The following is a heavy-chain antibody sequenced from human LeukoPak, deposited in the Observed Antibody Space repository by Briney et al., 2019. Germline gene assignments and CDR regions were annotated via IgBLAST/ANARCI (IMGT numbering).Heavy chain of an antibody. D-gene: IGHD2-15*01. CDR1: GFTFGNFW. CDR2: MKGDGSLI. V-gene: IGHV3-7*01. J-gene: IGHJ4*02. CDR3: AVWSIGDYFHY. Sequence: PGGSLRLSCAASGFTFGNFWMSWVRQAPGGGLQWVASMKGDGSLIYYVDSVEGRFTISRDNARNSLYLQMNRLRADDTAVYYCAVWSIGDYFHYWGQGTLVTVSS.